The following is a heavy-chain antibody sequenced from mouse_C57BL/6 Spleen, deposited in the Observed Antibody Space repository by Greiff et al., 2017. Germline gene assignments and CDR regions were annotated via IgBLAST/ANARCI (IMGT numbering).Heavy chain of an antibody. D-gene: IGHD1-1*01. CDR1: GYTFTSYW. CDR2: IDPSDSET. V-gene: IGHV1-52*01. J-gene: IGHJ4*01. CDR3: ARGRVTTVVANYYAMDY. Sequence: QVQLQQPGAELVRPGSSVKLSCKASGYTFTSYWMHWVKQRPIQGLEWIGNIDPSDSETHYTQKFKDKATLTVDKSSSTAYMQLSSLTSEDSAVYYCARGRVTTVVANYYAMDYWGQGTSVTVSS.